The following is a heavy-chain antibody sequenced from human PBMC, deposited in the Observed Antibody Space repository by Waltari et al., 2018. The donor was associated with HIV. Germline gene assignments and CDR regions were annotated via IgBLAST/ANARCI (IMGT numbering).Heavy chain of an antibody. CDR3: ATDQNVAARPYYFYGLDV. J-gene: IGHJ6*02. Sequence: QVQLVQSGAEVQKPGASVKVSCKVSGYTLSELSMHWVRQAPGKGLEWMGGFDPEDGDTIYAQKFQGRVAMNEDTSTDTAHMELSSLRSDDTAVYYCATDQNVAARPYYFYGLDVWGQGTTVTVSS. D-gene: IGHD6-6*01. CDR1: GYTLSELS. V-gene: IGHV1-24*01. CDR2: FDPEDGDT.